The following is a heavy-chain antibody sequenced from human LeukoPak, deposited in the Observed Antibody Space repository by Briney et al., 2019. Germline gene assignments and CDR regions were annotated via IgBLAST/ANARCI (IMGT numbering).Heavy chain of an antibody. J-gene: IGHJ4*02. V-gene: IGHV4-59*01. CDR3: ARGVIAAAGRTFDY. Sequence: PSETLSLTCTVSGVSISSYYWSWIRQPPGKGLEWIGYIYYSGSTNYNPSLKSRVTISVDTSKNQFSLKLSSVTAADTAFYYCARGVIAAAGRTFDYWGQGTLVTVSS. CDR1: GVSISSYY. CDR2: IYYSGST. D-gene: IGHD6-13*01.